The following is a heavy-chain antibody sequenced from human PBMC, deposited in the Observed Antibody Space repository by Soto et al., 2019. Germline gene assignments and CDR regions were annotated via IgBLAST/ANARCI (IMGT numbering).Heavy chain of an antibody. D-gene: IGHD3-22*01. J-gene: IGHJ6*02. V-gene: IGHV3-74*03. CDR1: VFTFINYG. CDR3: ESAYYAQHV. CDR2: INIDGSVT. Sequence: GGSLRLSCAASVFTFINYGIHWVRQAPGKGLVWVSRINIDGSVTTYADSLKGRFTISRDNDKNTVFLEMKNLRAEDTAVYYCESAYYAQHVWGQGTTVTVSS.